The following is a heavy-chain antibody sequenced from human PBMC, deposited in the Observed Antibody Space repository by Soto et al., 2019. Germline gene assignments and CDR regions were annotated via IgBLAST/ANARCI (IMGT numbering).Heavy chain of an antibody. CDR1: GYTFTSYG. CDR2: ISPNSGAT. V-gene: IGHV1-18*01. CDR3: VREMWTRSCPQNSFDY. J-gene: IGHJ4*02. D-gene: IGHD2-2*01. Sequence: QVQLVQSEGELRQPGASVTVSCRASGYTFTSYGIIWVRQAPGQGLEWMGYISPNSGATTYAQNLQGRLTLTTDTTTSTEYMELWSLSSDDTAIYYCVREMWTRSCPQNSFDYWGVGSMVTFSS.